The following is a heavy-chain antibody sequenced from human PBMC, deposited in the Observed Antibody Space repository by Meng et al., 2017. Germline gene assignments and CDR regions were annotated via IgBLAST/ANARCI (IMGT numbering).Heavy chain of an antibody. Sequence: QVQLQESGPRLVRPSQTLSLTCTVSGASLTSGIFWIWIPPPPGKGLKYIGYISYNGATYYNPSLKSRLTMSVDTAKNQFSLSLNSVTAADTAVYYCARVVGDCVSCYKGWFDPWGQGTLVTVSS. V-gene: IGHV4-30-4*01. D-gene: IGHD2-2*02. CDR2: ISYNGAT. CDR1: GASLTSGIF. CDR3: ARVVGDCVSCYKGWFDP. J-gene: IGHJ5*02.